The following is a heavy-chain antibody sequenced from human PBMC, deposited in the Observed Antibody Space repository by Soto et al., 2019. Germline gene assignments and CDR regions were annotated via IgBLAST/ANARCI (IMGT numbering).Heavy chain of an antibody. J-gene: IGHJ6*02. Sequence: GESLKISCKGSGYSFASYWISWVRQMPGKGLEWMGRIDPSDSYTNYSPSFQGHVTISADKSISTAYLQWSSLKASDTAMYYCASTPRAYYYGMDVWGQGTTVTVSS. CDR2: IDPSDSYT. CDR3: ASTPRAYYYGMDV. V-gene: IGHV5-10-1*01. CDR1: GYSFASYW.